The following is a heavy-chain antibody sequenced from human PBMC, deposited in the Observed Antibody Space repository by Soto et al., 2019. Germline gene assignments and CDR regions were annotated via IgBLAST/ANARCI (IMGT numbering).Heavy chain of an antibody. V-gene: IGHV1-8*02. CDR1: RYDFTAYK. D-gene: IGHD6-13*01. J-gene: IGHJ6*02. Sequence: LVKVSRKASRYDFTAYKIKWVRQASGQGREWMGWMNPINGATGTARRFQGRVSLSRNTATGTAYLELTSLRSDDTAVYYCGRGPSPRAPAGGTPYYYAMDVWGQGTTVTVSS. CDR2: MNPINGAT. CDR3: GRGPSPRAPAGGTPYYYAMDV.